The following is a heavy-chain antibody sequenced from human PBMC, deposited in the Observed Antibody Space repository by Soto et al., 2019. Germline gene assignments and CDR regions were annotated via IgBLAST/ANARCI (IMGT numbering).Heavy chain of an antibody. V-gene: IGHV1-69*06. CDR2: IIPIFGTA. Sequence: QVQLVQSGAEVKKPGSSVKVSCKASGCTFSSYAITWVRQAPGQGLEWMGGIIPIFGTANYAQKFQGRVTITADKSTSTDYMALGSLRSEDTAVYYCASAYYDILTGYGSYYYYGMDVWGQGTTVTVSS. CDR1: GCTFSSYA. D-gene: IGHD3-9*01. J-gene: IGHJ6*02. CDR3: ASAYYDILTGYGSYYYYGMDV.